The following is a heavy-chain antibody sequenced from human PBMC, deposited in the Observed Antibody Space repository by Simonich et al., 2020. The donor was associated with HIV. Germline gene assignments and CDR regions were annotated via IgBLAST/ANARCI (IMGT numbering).Heavy chain of an antibody. V-gene: IGHV4-34*01. CDR2: INHSGIT. Sequence: QVQLQQWGAGLLKPSETLSLTCAVYGGSFSGHYWSWIRQPPGKGREWIGEINHSGITNYKSSLNSRATISVDKSKNQFSLKLSSVTAADTAIYYCARRDRELILYFDYWGQGNLVTVSS. CDR1: GGSFSGHY. J-gene: IGHJ4*02. D-gene: IGHD3-3*01. CDR3: ARRDRELILYFDY.